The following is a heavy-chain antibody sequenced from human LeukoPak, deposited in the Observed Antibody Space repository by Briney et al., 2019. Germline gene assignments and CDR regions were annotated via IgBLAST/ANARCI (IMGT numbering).Heavy chain of an antibody. D-gene: IGHD5-18*01. CDR1: GFTFSSYA. CDR3: ARDHVDTAMLISRVAVYYGMDV. CDR2: ISGSGGST. V-gene: IGHV3-23*01. J-gene: IGHJ6*02. Sequence: GGSQRLSCAASGFTFSSYAMSWVRQAPGKGLEWVSAISGSGGSTYYADSVKGRFTISRDNSKNTLYLQMNSLRAEDTAVYYCARDHVDTAMLISRVAVYYGMDVWGQGTTVTVSS.